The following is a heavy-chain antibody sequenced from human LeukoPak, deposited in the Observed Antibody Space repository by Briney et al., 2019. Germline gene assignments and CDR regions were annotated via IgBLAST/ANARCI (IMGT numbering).Heavy chain of an antibody. CDR3: ARVVTWFDP. V-gene: IGHV3-7*04. J-gene: IGHJ5*02. Sequence: TGGSLRLSCEASGFTFSSFWMSWVRQAPGKGLEWVAHIKEDGSMQSYVDSVKGRFTISRDNAKNSVYLQMNSLRAEDTAVYYCARVVTWFDPWGQGSLVIVSS. CDR2: IKEDGSMQ. CDR1: GFTFSSFW.